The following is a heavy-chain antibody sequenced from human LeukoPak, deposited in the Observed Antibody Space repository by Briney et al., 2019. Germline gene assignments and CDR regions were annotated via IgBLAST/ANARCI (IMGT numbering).Heavy chain of an antibody. J-gene: IGHJ4*02. CDR1: GGSFSGYY. Sequence: SETLPLTCAVYGGSFSGYYWSWIRQPPGKGLEWIGEINHSGSTNYNPSLKSRVTISVDTSKNQLSLKLSSVTAADTAVNYCARGRGRDGYNSWGQGTLVTVSS. CDR2: INHSGST. V-gene: IGHV4-34*01. D-gene: IGHD5-24*01. CDR3: ARGRGRDGYNS.